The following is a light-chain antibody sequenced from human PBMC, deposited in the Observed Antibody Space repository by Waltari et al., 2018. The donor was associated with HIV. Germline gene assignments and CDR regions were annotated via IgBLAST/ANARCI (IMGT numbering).Light chain of an antibody. J-gene: IGLJ2*01. Sequence: SVLTQPPSASGTPGQRVTISCSGSTSNIGTNYVFWYQHLPGTAPKLLIHRNNQRPSGVPNRFSGSTSGTSDSLAISGLRSDDEADYYCVVWDDKLRGVV. CDR3: VVWDDKLRGVV. CDR2: RNN. CDR1: TSNIGTNY. V-gene: IGLV1-47*01.